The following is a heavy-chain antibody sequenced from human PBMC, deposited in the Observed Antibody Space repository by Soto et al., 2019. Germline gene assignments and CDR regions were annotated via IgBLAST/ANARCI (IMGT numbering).Heavy chain of an antibody. CDR2: MNPNSGNT. J-gene: IGHJ6*02. Sequence: ASVKVSCKXSGYTFTSYDINWVRQATGQGLEWMGWMNPNSGNTGYAQKFQGRVTMTRNTSISTAYMELSSLRSEDTAVYYCTRGGGSSSNYYYYDMDVWGQGTTVTVSS. V-gene: IGHV1-8*01. D-gene: IGHD6-6*01. CDR3: TRGGGSSSNYYYYDMDV. CDR1: GYTFTSYD.